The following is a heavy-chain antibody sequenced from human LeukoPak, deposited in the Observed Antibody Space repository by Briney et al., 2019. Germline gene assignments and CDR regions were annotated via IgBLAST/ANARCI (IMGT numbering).Heavy chain of an antibody. J-gene: IGHJ4*02. V-gene: IGHV3-23*01. D-gene: IGHD6-13*01. CDR3: AKHNGAAAGVPYYFDS. Sequence: GGSLRLSCAASGFTFSSYSMTWVRQAPGKGLEWVSAIRGSGTGKYYADSVKGRFTISRDNSKNTLYLHMNSLSAEDTAIYYCAKHNGAAAGVPYYFDSWGQGTLVTVSS. CDR1: GFTFSSYS. CDR2: IRGSGTGK.